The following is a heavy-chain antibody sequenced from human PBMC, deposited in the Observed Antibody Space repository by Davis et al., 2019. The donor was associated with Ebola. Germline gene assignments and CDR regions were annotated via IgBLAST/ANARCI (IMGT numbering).Heavy chain of an antibody. CDR2: INPHNGNT. V-gene: IGHV1-18*04. CDR3: ARAQFPTTSDH. Sequence: ASVKVSCKASGYAFTSYGITWVRQAPGQGLEWMGWINPHNGNTNYAQNVQGRVTMTTDTSTSTAYMEVGILRSDDTAVYYCARAQFPTTSDHWGQGTLVTVSS. J-gene: IGHJ4*02. D-gene: IGHD1-1*01. CDR1: GYAFTSYG.